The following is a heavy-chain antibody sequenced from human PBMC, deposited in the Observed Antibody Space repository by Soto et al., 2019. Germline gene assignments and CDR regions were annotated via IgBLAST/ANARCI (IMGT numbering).Heavy chain of an antibody. CDR3: AGAGWKDSSGYYWDY. J-gene: IGHJ4*02. D-gene: IGHD3-22*01. CDR2: IYYSGCT. CDR1: GGSISGYY. V-gene: IGHV4-59*01. Sequence: QVQLQESGPGLVTPSETLSLTCTVSGGSISGYYWSWIRQPPGKRLEWIGYIYYSGCTNYNPSLTSLLTISVDAPKNQFSLKLNSVTAANTAVYYCAGAGWKDSSGYYWDYWGQGTLVIVSS.